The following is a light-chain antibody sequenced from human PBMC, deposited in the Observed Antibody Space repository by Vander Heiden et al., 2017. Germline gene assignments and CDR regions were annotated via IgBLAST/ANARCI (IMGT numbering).Light chain of an antibody. V-gene: IGLV2-11*01. CDR2: DVS. CDR3: CSYAGSPFV. CDR1: SSDVGGYNY. J-gene: IGLJ1*01. Sequence: QSALTQPRPVSGSPGQSVTISCTGTSSDVGGYNYVSWYQQHPGKAPKLMIYDVSKRPSGVPDRFSGSKSGNTASLTISGLQAEDEADYYCCSYAGSPFVFGTGTKVTVL.